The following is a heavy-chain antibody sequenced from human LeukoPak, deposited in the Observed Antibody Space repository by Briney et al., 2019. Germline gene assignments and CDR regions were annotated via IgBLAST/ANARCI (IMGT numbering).Heavy chain of an antibody. CDR1: GGSISSGGYY. CDR2: IYHSGST. V-gene: IGHV4-30-2*01. D-gene: IGHD2-2*01. Sequence: PSETLSLTCTVSGGSISSGGYYWSWIRQPPGKGLEWIGYIYHSGSTYYNPSLKSRVTISVDRSKNQFSLKLSSVTAADTAVYYCARDRVASCIFDPWGQGTLVTVSS. CDR3: ARDRVASCIFDP. J-gene: IGHJ5*02.